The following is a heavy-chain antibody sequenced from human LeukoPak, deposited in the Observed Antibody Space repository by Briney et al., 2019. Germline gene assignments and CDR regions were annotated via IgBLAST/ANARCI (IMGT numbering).Heavy chain of an antibody. J-gene: IGHJ4*02. CDR3: ARGRDGYKILKRGEYYYFDY. Sequence: ASETLSLTCTVSGGSISSGSYYWSWIRQPAGKGLEWIGRFYTSGSTNYNPSLKSRVTITVDPSKNQFSLKMNSVTAADTAVYYCARGRDGYKILKRGEYYYFDYWGQGTLVTVSS. V-gene: IGHV4-61*02. D-gene: IGHD5-24*01. CDR2: FYTSGST. CDR1: GGSISSGSYY.